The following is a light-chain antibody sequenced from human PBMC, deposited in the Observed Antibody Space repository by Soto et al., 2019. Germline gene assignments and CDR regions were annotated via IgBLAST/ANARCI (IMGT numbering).Light chain of an antibody. CDR1: NSDVGGYNY. J-gene: IGLJ1*01. CDR3: SSYTSSSPYV. V-gene: IGLV2-14*01. Sequence: SVLTQPASVSGAPGQSIPISCTGTNSDVGGYNYVSWYQQHPGKAPKLMIYDVSNRPSGVSNRFSGSKSGNTASLTISGLQAEDEADYYCSSYTSSSPYVFGTGTKVTVL. CDR2: DVS.